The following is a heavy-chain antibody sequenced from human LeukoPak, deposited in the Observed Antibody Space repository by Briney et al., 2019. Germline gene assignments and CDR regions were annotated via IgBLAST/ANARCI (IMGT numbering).Heavy chain of an antibody. CDR2: ISSSGSTI. CDR1: GFTFSDYY. V-gene: IGHV3-11*01. D-gene: IGHD3-22*01. Sequence: GGSLRLSCAASGFTFSDYYMSWIRQAPGKGLEWVSYISSSGSTIYYADSVKGRFTISRDNAKNSLYLQMNSLRAEDTAVYYCARTLYYYDSRGEADYWGQGTLVTVSS. J-gene: IGHJ4*02. CDR3: ARTLYYYDSRGEADY.